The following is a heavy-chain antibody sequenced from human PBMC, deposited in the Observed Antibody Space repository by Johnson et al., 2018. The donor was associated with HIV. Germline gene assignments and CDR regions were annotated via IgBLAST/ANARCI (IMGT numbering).Heavy chain of an antibody. Sequence: QLVESGGGFVQPGGSLRLSCAASASGSAFTFSAFAMSWVRQAPGKGLECVSSISDSGGNTYYADYVKGRFTISRDNSKNTLYLQRNNLRAEDTAVYYCAKDRGSPGIPAACDIWGQGTMVTVSS. V-gene: IGHV3-23*04. CDR2: ISDSGGNT. CDR3: AKDRGSPGIPAACDI. J-gene: IGHJ3*02. D-gene: IGHD1-26*01. CDR1: ASGSAFTFSAFA.